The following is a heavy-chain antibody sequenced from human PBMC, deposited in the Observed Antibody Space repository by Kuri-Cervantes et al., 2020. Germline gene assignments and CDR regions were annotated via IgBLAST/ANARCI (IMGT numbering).Heavy chain of an antibody. D-gene: IGHD3-9*01. V-gene: IGHV1-8*02. J-gene: IGHJ3*02. CDR3: ARRGDYYDILTGFSDAFDI. CDR2: MNPNSGNT. CDR1: GYTFTSYY. Sequence: ASVKVSCKASGYTFTSYYMHWVRQAPGQGLEWMGWMNPNSGNTGYAQKFQGRVTMTRSTSISTAYMELSSLRSEDTAVYYCARRGDYYDILTGFSDAFDIWGQGTMVTVSS.